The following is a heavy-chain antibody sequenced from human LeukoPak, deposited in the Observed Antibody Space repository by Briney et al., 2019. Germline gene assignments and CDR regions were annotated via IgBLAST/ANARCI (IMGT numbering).Heavy chain of an antibody. CDR3: TTGIGSALDVFDS. CDR2: IKSKAEGGTT. CDR1: GFSFSNAW. D-gene: IGHD3-10*01. Sequence: GGSLRLSCAASGFSFSNAWMSWVRQAPGKGLEWVGRIKSKAEGGTTDYAVPVKGRFTISRDDSKNMLYLQMNGLKSEDTAVHFCTTGIGSALDVFDSWGQGTLVTVSS. V-gene: IGHV3-15*01. J-gene: IGHJ4*02.